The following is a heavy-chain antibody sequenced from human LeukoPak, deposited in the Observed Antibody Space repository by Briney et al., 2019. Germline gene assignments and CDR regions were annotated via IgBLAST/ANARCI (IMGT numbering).Heavy chain of an antibody. CDR1: GFTFSSYW. CDR3: ARDLSGITGYTYGRGIDY. Sequence: GGSLRLSCAASGFTFSSYWMHWVRQAPGKGLVWVSRINSDGSSTSYADSVKGRFTISRDNAKTSLYLQMNSLRAEDTAVYYCARDLSGITGYTYGRGIDYWGQGTLVTVSS. J-gene: IGHJ4*02. V-gene: IGHV3-74*01. D-gene: IGHD5-18*01. CDR2: INSDGSST.